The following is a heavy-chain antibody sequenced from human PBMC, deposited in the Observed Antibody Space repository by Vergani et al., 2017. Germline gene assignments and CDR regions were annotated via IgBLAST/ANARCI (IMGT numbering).Heavy chain of an antibody. J-gene: IGHJ4*02. Sequence: QVQLVESGGGVVQPGGSLRLSCVASGFSVSNSGMHWVRQTPGKGLEWVAFIQYDGSDIFYADFVEGRFTISRDNSKNTMFLQMNNLRAEDTAIYFCVNGYYYDQSGLASFDYWGQGTLVTVSS. CDR2: IQYDGSDI. CDR3: VNGYYYDQSGLASFDY. V-gene: IGHV3-30*02. D-gene: IGHD3-22*01. CDR1: GFSVSNSG.